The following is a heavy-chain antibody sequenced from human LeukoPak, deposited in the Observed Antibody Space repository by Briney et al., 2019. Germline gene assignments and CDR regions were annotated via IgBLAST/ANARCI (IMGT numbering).Heavy chain of an antibody. D-gene: IGHD3-10*01. V-gene: IGHV1-8*01. CDR2: MNPNSGNA. CDR3: ARGGGVWFGELFHDY. Sequence: GASVKVSCKASGYTFTSYDINWVRQATGQGLEWMGWMNPNSGNAGYAQKFQGRVTMTRNTSIRTAYMELSSLRSEDTAVYYCARGGGVWFGELFHDYWGQGTLVTVSS. J-gene: IGHJ4*02. CDR1: GYTFTSYD.